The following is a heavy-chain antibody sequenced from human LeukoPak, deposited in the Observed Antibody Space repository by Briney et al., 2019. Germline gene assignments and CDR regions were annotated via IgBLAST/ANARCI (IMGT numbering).Heavy chain of an antibody. CDR1: GFTFSSNS. CDR3: ARRAGAYSHPYDY. CDR2: IYSGST. Sequence: GGSLRLSCTVSGFTFSSNSMSWVRQAPGKGLEWVSFIYSGSTHYSYSVKGRFTISRDNSKNTLYLQMNSLRAEDTAVYYCARRAGAYSHPYDYWGQGILVTVSS. J-gene: IGHJ4*02. D-gene: IGHD4/OR15-4a*01. V-gene: IGHV3-53*01.